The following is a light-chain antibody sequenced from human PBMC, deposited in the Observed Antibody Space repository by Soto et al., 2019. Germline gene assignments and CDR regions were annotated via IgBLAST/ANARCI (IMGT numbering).Light chain of an antibody. Sequence: EIVLTQSPATLSLSPGERATLSCRASQSVGSHLTWYQQKPGQPPRLLIYDTFNRATGIPDRFSGRGSGTDFTLTISSLDSEDFAVYYCQQRSTWPPEFTFGPGTKVDIK. CDR1: QSVGSH. J-gene: IGKJ3*01. V-gene: IGKV3-11*01. CDR3: QQRSTWPPEFT. CDR2: DTF.